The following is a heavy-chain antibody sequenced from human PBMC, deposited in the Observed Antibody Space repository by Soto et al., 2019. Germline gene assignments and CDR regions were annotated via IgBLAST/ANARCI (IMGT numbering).Heavy chain of an antibody. CDR2: ISSSSSYI. CDR3: ARVSRGNGRHFDY. J-gene: IGHJ4*02. CDR1: GFTFSSYS. Sequence: EVQLVESGGGLVKPGGSLRLTCAASGFTFSSYSMNWVRQAPGKGLEWVSSISSSSSYIYYADSVKGRFTISRDNAKNSLYLQMNSLRAEDTAVYYCARVSRGNGRHFDYWGQGTLVTVSS. V-gene: IGHV3-21*01. D-gene: IGHD1-1*01.